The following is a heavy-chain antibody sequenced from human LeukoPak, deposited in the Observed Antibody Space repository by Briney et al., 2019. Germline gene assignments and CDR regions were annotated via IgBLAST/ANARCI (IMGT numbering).Heavy chain of an antibody. CDR1: GFTVSRNY. V-gene: IGHV3-23*01. CDR2: ISGSGGST. CDR3: AKETVVVVAATPDAFDI. J-gene: IGHJ3*02. D-gene: IGHD2-15*01. Sequence: PGGSLRLSCAASGFTVSRNYMSWVRQAPGKGLEWVSGISGSGGSTHYADSVKDRFTISRDNSKNTLYLQMNSLRAEDTAVYYCAKETVVVVAATPDAFDIWGQGTMVTVSS.